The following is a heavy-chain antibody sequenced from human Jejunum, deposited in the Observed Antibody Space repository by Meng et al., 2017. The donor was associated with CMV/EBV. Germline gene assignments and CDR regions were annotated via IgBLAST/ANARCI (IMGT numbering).Heavy chain of an antibody. CDR1: GFSFSASV. D-gene: IGHD1-26*01. V-gene: IGHV3-66*01. J-gene: IGHJ4*02. Sequence: EVQLVESGGGLFQPGGSLRLSCAASGFSFSASVMHWVRQDPGQGLVWVSILYSSGITYYADSVKGRFTISRDNSKNTLYFQMNTLRAEDTAVYYCARWSGTYYDYWGQGTLVTVSS. CDR2: LYSSGIT. CDR3: ARWSGTYYDY.